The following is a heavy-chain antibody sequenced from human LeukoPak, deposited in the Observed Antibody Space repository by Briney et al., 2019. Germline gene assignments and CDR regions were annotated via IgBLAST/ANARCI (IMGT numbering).Heavy chain of an antibody. V-gene: IGHV5-51*01. J-gene: IGHJ6*03. CDR3: ARHYYGSGRPRGGYYYYMDV. Sequence: GESLKISCKGSGYSFTSYWIGWVRQMPGKGLEWMGIIYPGDSDTRYSPSFQGQVTISADKSISTAYLQWSSLKASDTAMYYCARHYYGSGRPRGGYYYYMDVWGKGTTVTVSS. CDR1: GYSFTSYW. D-gene: IGHD3-10*01. CDR2: IYPGDSDT.